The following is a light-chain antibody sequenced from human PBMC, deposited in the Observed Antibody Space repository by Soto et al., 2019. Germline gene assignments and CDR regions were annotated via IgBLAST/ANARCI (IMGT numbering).Light chain of an antibody. V-gene: IGKV3-15*01. CDR3: QQSYSSPWT. CDR1: ETISGN. CDR2: GAT. J-gene: IGKJ1*01. Sequence: EIVMTQSPGTLSVSPGERATFSCRASETISGNLAWYQQKPGQAPKLLIFGATSRATGVPARFSGSGSVTDYSLTISSPQSEDFATYYCQQSYSSPWTFGQGTKVEI.